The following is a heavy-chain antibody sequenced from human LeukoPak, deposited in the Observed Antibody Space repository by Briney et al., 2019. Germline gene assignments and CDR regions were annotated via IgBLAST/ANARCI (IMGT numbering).Heavy chain of an antibody. V-gene: IGHV3-21*01. J-gene: IGHJ4*02. Sequence: GGSLRLSCAASGFTFSSYSMNWVRQAPGKGLEWVSSISSSSSYIYYADSVKGRFTISRDNAKNSLYLQVNSLRAEDTAVYYCARVRYSGYEFDYWGQGTLVTVSS. CDR2: ISSSSSYI. D-gene: IGHD5-12*01. CDR3: ARVRYSGYEFDY. CDR1: GFTFSSYS.